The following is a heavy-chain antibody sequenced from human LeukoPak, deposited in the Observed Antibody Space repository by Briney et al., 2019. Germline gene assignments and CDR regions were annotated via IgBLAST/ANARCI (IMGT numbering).Heavy chain of an antibody. CDR1: GGSFSGYY. Sequence: PSETLSLTCAVYGGSFSGYYWSWIRQSPGKGLEWIGYIYYSGRTTYNPSLKSRVTISVDMSKNQFSLKLSSMTAADTAVYYCARDGRGYVDYFDYWGQGILVTVTS. CDR2: IYYSGRT. J-gene: IGHJ4*02. D-gene: IGHD5-12*01. V-gene: IGHV4-59*12. CDR3: ARDGRGYVDYFDY.